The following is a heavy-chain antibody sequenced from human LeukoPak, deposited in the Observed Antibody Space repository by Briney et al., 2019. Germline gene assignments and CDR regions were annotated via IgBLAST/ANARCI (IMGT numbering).Heavy chain of an antibody. D-gene: IGHD3-22*01. Sequence: GGSLRLSCAASGFTFSSYAMSWVHQAPGKGLEWVSAISGSGGSTYYADSVKGRCTISRDNYKNTLHLQMNSLRAEDTAVYYCAKPYDSSGYYFPSDYWGQGTLVTVSS. V-gene: IGHV3-23*01. CDR1: GFTFSSYA. CDR2: ISGSGGST. CDR3: AKPYDSSGYYFPSDY. J-gene: IGHJ4*02.